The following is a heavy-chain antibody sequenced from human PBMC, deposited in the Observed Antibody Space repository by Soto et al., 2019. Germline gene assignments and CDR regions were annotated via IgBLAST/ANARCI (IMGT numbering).Heavy chain of an antibody. D-gene: IGHD6-13*01. CDR1: GGSFSGYY. CDR2: INHSGST. Sequence: QVQLQQWGAGLLKPSETLSLTCAVYGGSFSGYYWSWIRQPPGKGLEWIGEINHSGSTNYNPSLKSRVTISVDTSKNQVSLKLSSVTAADTAVYYCARGPSPRYSSSWYWFDPWGQGTLVTVSS. V-gene: IGHV4-34*01. J-gene: IGHJ5*02. CDR3: ARGPSPRYSSSWYWFDP.